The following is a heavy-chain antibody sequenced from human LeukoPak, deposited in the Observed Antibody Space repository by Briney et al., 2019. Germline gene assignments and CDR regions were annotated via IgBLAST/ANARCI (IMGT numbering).Heavy chain of an antibody. J-gene: IGHJ4*02. CDR3: AKDFDYDDFWSGIFDY. D-gene: IGHD3-3*01. CDR1: GFTFSSYA. Sequence: QPGGSLRLSCAASGFTFSSYAMSWVRQAPGKGLEWVSAISGSGGSTYYADSVKGRFTISRDNSKNTLYLQKNSLRAEDTAVYYCAKDFDYDDFWSGIFDYWGQGTLVTVSS. V-gene: IGHV3-23*01. CDR2: ISGSGGST.